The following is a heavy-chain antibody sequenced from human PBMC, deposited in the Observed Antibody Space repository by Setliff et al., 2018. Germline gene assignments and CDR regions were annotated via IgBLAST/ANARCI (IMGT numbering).Heavy chain of an antibody. D-gene: IGHD3-3*01. Sequence: ASVKVSCKASGYTFSGYYMHWVRQAPGQGLEWMGRINPNSGGTNYAQKFQGRVTMTSDSSISTAYMELSSLRSEDTAVYYCARELPRTIFGVVIDYWGQGTLVTVSS. V-gene: IGHV1-2*06. J-gene: IGHJ4*02. CDR3: ARELPRTIFGVVIDY. CDR1: GYTFSGYY. CDR2: INPNSGGT.